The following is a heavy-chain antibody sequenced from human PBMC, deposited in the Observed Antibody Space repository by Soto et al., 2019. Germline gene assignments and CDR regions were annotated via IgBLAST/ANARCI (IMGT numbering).Heavy chain of an antibody. CDR1: EFTFSSYA. D-gene: IGHD5-12*01. V-gene: IGHV3-23*01. CDR3: AKPSQGYLYYYGMDV. CDR2: ISGSGGST. J-gene: IGHJ6*02. Sequence: EVQLLESGGGLVQPGGSLRLSCAASEFTFSSYAMSWVRQAPGKGLEWVSGISGSGGSTYYADSVKGRFTISRDNSKNMLYLQMNSLRAEDTAVYYCAKPSQGYLYYYGMDVWGQETTVTVSS.